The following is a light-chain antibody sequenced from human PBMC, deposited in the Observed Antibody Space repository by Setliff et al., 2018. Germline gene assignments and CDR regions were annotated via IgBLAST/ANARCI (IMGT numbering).Light chain of an antibody. CDR1: SSDFGRFNY. V-gene: IGLV2-11*01. CDR3: SSSADSYSGV. Sequence: QSALTQPRSVSGSPGQSVTISCTGTSSDFGRFNYVSWYRQHPGKAPKLILYDVYKRPSGVPDRFSGSKSANTASLTISGLQTDDEADYYCSSSADSYSGVFGGGTKGTVL. CDR2: DVY. J-gene: IGLJ3*02.